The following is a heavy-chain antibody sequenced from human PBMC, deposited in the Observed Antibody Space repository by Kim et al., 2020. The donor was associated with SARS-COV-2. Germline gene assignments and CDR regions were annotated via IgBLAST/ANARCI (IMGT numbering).Heavy chain of an antibody. Sequence: YAQKFQGRVTITADESASTAYRERSSLRSEDTAVYDCARSCGSTSCPFDYWGQGTLVTVSS. D-gene: IGHD2-2*01. CDR3: ARSCGSTSCPFDY. J-gene: IGHJ4*02. V-gene: IGHV1-69*01.